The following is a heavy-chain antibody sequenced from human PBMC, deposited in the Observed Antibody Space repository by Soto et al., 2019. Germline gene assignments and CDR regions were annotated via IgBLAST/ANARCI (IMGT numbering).Heavy chain of an antibody. CDR2: ISGSGGTT. D-gene: IGHD1-26*01. Sequence: EVQLLESGGGLVQPGGSLRLSCAASGFIFSSYAMSWVRQAPGKGLEWVSGISGSGGTTYYADFVKGRLTISRDNSKNTLDLQMNRLRAEDTAVYYCGKREGAGRMDVWGQGTTVSVSS. J-gene: IGHJ6*02. V-gene: IGHV3-23*01. CDR3: GKREGAGRMDV. CDR1: GFIFSSYA.